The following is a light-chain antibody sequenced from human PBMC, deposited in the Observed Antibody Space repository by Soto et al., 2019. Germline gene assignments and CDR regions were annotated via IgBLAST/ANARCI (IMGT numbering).Light chain of an antibody. V-gene: IGKV1-5*03. CDR3: QHYNSYSEA. J-gene: IGKJ1*01. CDR1: QTISSW. Sequence: DIQIAQSPSTLSGSVGDRVTLPCRASQTISSWLAWYQQKPGKAPKLLIYKASTLTSGVPSRFRGSGSGTEFTLTISRLQPDDFATYYCQHYNSYSEAFGQGTKVDIK. CDR2: KAS.